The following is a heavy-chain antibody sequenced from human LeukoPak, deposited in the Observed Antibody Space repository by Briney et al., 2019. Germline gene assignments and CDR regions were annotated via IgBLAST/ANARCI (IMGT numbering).Heavy chain of an antibody. CDR1: GGSISSYY. Sequence: SETLSLTCTVSGGSISSYYWSWIRQPPGKGLEWIGYIYYSGSTNYNPSLKSRVTISVDTSKNQFSLKLSSVTAADTAVYYCARGLTGTTLQFDYWGQGTLVTVSS. J-gene: IGHJ4*02. CDR3: ARGLTGTTLQFDY. V-gene: IGHV4-59*12. D-gene: IGHD1-7*01. CDR2: IYYSGST.